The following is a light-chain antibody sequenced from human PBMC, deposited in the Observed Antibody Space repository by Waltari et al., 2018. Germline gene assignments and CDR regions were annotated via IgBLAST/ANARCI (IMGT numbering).Light chain of an antibody. Sequence: DVGLTQSPLSLPVTLGQPASISCRSTQTLVYTDGISYLDWFHQRPGQAPRRLLYKASNRATGVPDRFSGSGSGTDFTLTISSVEADDVAVYFCMKATNLPVTFGQGTRVEIK. CDR2: KAS. CDR3: MKATNLPVT. V-gene: IGKV2-30*01. J-gene: IGKJ5*01. CDR1: QTLVYTDGISY.